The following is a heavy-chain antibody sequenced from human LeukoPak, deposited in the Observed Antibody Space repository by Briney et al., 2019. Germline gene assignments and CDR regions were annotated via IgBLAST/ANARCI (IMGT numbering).Heavy chain of an antibody. CDR1: GYTFTGYY. D-gene: IGHD5-24*01. CDR2: INPNSGGT. Sequence: ASVKVSCKASGYTFTGYYMHWVRQAPGQGLEWMGWINPNSGGTNYAQKFQGRVTMTRDTSTSTVYMEVSSLRSEDTAVYYCGRDTESEMNWFDPWGQGTLVTVSS. CDR3: GRDTESEMNWFDP. J-gene: IGHJ5*02. V-gene: IGHV1-2*02.